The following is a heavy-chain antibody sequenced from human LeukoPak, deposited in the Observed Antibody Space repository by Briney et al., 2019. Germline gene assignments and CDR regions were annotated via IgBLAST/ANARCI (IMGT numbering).Heavy chain of an antibody. CDR2: ISWNSGSI. CDR3: ARLGQPLLWFGEQIDY. CDR1: GFTFDAYV. D-gene: IGHD3-10*01. Sequence: PGRSLRLSCAASGFTFDAYVMPWARQGPGKGLEWVSSISWNSGSIGYADSVKGRFTISRDNAKNSLYLQMNSLRAEDTAVYYCARLGQPLLWFGEQIDYWGQGTLVTVSS. J-gene: IGHJ4*02. V-gene: IGHV3-9*01.